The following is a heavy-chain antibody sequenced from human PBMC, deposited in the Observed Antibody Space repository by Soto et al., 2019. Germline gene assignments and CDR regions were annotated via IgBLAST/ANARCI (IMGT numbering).Heavy chain of an antibody. CDR1: GFTFSSYS. V-gene: IGHV3-21*01. J-gene: IGHJ6*02. D-gene: IGHD6-13*01. CDR2: ISSSSSYI. Sequence: EVQLVESGGGLVKPGGSLRLSCAASGFTFSSYSMNWVRQAPGKGLEWVSSISSSSSYIYYADSVKGRFTISRDNAKNSRYLQMNSLRAEDTAVYYCASITDSSSWYGGNYYYCMDVWGQGTTFTVSS. CDR3: ASITDSSSWYGGNYYYCMDV.